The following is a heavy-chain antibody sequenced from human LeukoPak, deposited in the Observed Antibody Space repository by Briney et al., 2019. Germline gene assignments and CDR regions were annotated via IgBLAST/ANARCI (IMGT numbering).Heavy chain of an antibody. V-gene: IGHV3-23*01. D-gene: IGHD2-15*01. CDR2: ISGSGGST. Sequence: PGGSLRLSCAASGLTFSSYAMSWVRQAPGKGLEWVSAISGSGGSTYYADSVKGRFTISRDNSKNTLYLQMNSLRAEDTAVYYCAKWTQPYCSGGSCYGGFDYWGQGTLVTVSS. J-gene: IGHJ4*02. CDR1: GLTFSSYA. CDR3: AKWTQPYCSGGSCYGGFDY.